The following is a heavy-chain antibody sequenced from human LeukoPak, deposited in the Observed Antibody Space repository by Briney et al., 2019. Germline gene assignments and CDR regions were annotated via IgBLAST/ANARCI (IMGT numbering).Heavy chain of an antibody. CDR1: GGSISSGPYY. Sequence: PSETLSLTCTVSGGSISSGPYYWGWIRQPPGKGLEWIGSMYYSGNTYYNPSLQSRVTISGDPSKNHFSLNLTSVTAADTAVYYCARQPYRSSFGLDYWGQGTLVAVSS. J-gene: IGHJ4*02. CDR3: ARQPYRSSFGLDY. CDR2: MYYSGNT. D-gene: IGHD6-13*01. V-gene: IGHV4-39*01.